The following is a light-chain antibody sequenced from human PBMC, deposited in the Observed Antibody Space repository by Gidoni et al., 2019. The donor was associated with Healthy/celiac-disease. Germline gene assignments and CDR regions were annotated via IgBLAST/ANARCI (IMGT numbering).Light chain of an antibody. V-gene: IGKV1-5*03. CDR3: QQYNSYPFT. J-gene: IGKJ3*01. CDR2: KAS. CDR1: QSISSW. Sequence: DIQMTQSPSTLSASVGDRVTSTCRASQSISSWLAWYQQKPGKAPKLLIYKASSLESGVPSRFSGSGSGTEFTLTISSLQPDDFATYYCQQYNSYPFTFXPXTKVDIK.